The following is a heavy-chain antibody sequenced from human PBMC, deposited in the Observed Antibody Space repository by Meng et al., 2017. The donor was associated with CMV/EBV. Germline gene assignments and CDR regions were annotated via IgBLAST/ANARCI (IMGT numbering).Heavy chain of an antibody. V-gene: IGHV4-39*01. D-gene: IGHD3-16*01. J-gene: IGHJ1*01. CDR2: IYYSGST. CDR1: GGSISCSSYY. Sequence: ESLKISCTVSGGSISCSSYYWGRTRQPPGKGVEWIGSIYYSGSTYDNPSLKSRVTISVDTSKNQFSLKLSSVTAADTAVYYCARLGQYRYFQHWGQGTLVTVSS. CDR3: ARLGQYRYFQH.